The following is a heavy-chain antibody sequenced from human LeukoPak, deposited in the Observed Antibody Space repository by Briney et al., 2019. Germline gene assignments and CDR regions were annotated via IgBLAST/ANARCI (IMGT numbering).Heavy chain of an antibody. CDR1: GFTFSSYS. CDR2: ISYDGSNK. D-gene: IGHD3-22*01. V-gene: IGHV3-30*18. CDR3: AKEVTMIVVDKMGPGYYYGMDV. J-gene: IGHJ6*02. Sequence: GGSLRLSCAASGFTFSSYSMNWVRQAPGKGQGWVAVISYDGSNKYYADSVKGRFTISRDNSKNTLYLQMNSLRAEDTAVYYCAKEVTMIVVDKMGPGYYYGMDVWGQGTTVTVSS.